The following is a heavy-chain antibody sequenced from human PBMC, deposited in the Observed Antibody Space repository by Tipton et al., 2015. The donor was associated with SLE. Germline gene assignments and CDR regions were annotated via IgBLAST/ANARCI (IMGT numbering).Heavy chain of an antibody. V-gene: IGHV3-21*03. CDR1: EFTFSSYA. J-gene: IGHJ4*02. CDR2: ISSSSSYI. CDR3: ARGIWGSYEGSDY. D-gene: IGHD3-16*01. Sequence: SLRLSCSASEFTFSSYAMSWVRQAPGKGLEWVSSISSSSSYIYYADSVKGRFTISRDNAKNSLYLQMNSLRAEDTAVYYCARGIWGSYEGSDYWGQGTLVTVSS.